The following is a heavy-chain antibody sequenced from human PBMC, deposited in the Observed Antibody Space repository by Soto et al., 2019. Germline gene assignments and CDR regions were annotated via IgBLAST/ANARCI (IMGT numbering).Heavy chain of an antibody. J-gene: IGHJ5*02. V-gene: IGHV4-34*01. CDR3: ARAKNTYSSTPRGWFDP. Sequence: KASETLSLTCAVYGGSFSGYYWSWIRQPPGKGLEWIGEINHSGSTNYNPSLKSRVTISVDTSKNQFSLKLSSVTAADTAVYYCARAKNTYSSTPRGWFDPWGQGTLVTVSS. D-gene: IGHD6-13*01. CDR2: INHSGST. CDR1: GGSFSGYY.